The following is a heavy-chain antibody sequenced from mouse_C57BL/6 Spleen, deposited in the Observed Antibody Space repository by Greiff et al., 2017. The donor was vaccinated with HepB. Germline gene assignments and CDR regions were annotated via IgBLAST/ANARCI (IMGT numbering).Heavy chain of an antibody. Sequence: QVQLQHPGAELVMPGASVKLSCKASGYTFTSYWMHWVKQRPGQGLEWIGEIDPSDSYTNYNQKFKGKSTLTVDKSSSTAYMQLSSLTSEDSAVYYCARKDYGLYYYAMDYWGQGTSVTVSS. J-gene: IGHJ4*01. CDR3: ARKDYGLYYYAMDY. CDR1: GYTFTSYW. CDR2: IDPSDSYT. D-gene: IGHD1-1*01. V-gene: IGHV1-69*01.